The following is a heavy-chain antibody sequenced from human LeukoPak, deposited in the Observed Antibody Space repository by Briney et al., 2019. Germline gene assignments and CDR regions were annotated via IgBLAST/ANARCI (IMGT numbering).Heavy chain of an antibody. V-gene: IGHV4-38-2*02. CDR3: ARESSSSWPRAKIKYFQH. CDR2: IYHSGST. J-gene: IGHJ1*01. D-gene: IGHD6-13*01. Sequence: SETLSLTCTVSGYSISSGYYWGWIRQPPGKGLEWIGSIYHSGSTYYNPSLKSRVTISVDTSKNQFSLKVSSVTAADTAVYYCARESSSSWPRAKIKYFQHWGQGTLVTVSS. CDR1: GYSISSGYY.